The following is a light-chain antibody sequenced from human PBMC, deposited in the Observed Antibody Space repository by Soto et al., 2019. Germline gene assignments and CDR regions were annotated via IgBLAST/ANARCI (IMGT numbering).Light chain of an antibody. J-gene: IGKJ1*01. CDR2: GAY. Sequence: EIVMTQSPATLSVSPRERATLSCGASQSVSSNLAWYQQKPGQAPRLLIYGAYTRATGLSARFSGSGSGTEFTLTISSLQSEDFAVYYCQQYNTWPGTFGQGTKVEIK. V-gene: IGKV3-15*01. CDR3: QQYNTWPGT. CDR1: QSVSSN.